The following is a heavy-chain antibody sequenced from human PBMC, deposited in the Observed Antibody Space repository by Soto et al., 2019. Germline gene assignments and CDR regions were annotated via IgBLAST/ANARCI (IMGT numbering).Heavy chain of an antibody. V-gene: IGHV3-74*01. CDR1: GFTFSTYW. J-gene: IGHJ5*02. Sequence: GGSLRLSFAASGFTFSTYWMHWVRQAPGKGLVWVSHIKTDGRTTTYADSVKGRFTISRDNAKNTLYLQMNSLRAEDTAVYYCVRDAWGVHHWGQGTQVTVSS. CDR2: IKTDGRTT. CDR3: VRDAWGVHH. D-gene: IGHD2-8*01.